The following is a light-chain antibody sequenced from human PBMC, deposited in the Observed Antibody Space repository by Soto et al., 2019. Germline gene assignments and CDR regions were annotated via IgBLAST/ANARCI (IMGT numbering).Light chain of an antibody. Sequence: EIVLTQSPGTLSLSPGERATLSCRASQTIGDNYLAWYQQKPGQTPRLLIYGASRRATGIPGRFTGGGSGSDFTLPISRLEPEEFAVYYCHQYETARRSFGPGTKVDVK. CDR2: GAS. CDR3: HQYETARRS. CDR1: QTIGDNY. J-gene: IGKJ3*01. V-gene: IGKV3-20*01.